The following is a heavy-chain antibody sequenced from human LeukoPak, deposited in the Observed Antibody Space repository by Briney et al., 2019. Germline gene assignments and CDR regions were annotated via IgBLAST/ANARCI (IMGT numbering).Heavy chain of an antibody. CDR1: GYTFTGYY. J-gene: IGHJ6*04. CDR3: ARGGSTVTTFYYYGMDV. V-gene: IGHV1-2*04. CDR2: INPNSGGT. D-gene: IGHD4-17*01. Sequence: ASVKVSFKASGYTFTGYYMHWVRQAPGQGLEWMGWINPNSGGTNYAQKFQGWVTMTRDTSISTAYMELSRLRSDDTAVYYCARGGSTVTTFYYYGMDVWGKGTTVTVSS.